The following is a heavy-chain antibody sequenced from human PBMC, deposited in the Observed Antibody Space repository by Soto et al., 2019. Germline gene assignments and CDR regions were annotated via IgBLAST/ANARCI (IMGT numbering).Heavy chain of an antibody. D-gene: IGHD6-13*01. CDR2: IYYSGST. Sequence: QVQLQESGPGLVKPSQTLSLTCTVSGGSISSGGYYWSWIRQHPGKGLEWIGYIYYSGSTYYNPSLKSRVNISVDTSKNQFSLKLSSVTAADTAVYYCARYPSHYPDIPKLAGYFDYWGQGTLDTVSS. V-gene: IGHV4-31*03. CDR3: ARYPSHYPDIPKLAGYFDY. J-gene: IGHJ4*02. CDR1: GGSISSGGYY.